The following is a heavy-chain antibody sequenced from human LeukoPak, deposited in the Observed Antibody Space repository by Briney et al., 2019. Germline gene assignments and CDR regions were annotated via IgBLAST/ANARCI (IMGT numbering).Heavy chain of an antibody. J-gene: IGHJ4*02. V-gene: IGHV3-9*01. CDR2: ISWNSGSI. CDR1: GFTVSSIY. Sequence: GGSLRLSCAASGFTVSSIYMSWVRQAPGKGLEWVSGISWNSGSIGYADSVKGRFTISRDNAKNSLYLQMNSLRAEDTALYYCAKDLYYYDSSGCDYWGQGTLVTVSS. CDR3: AKDLYYYDSSGCDY. D-gene: IGHD3-22*01.